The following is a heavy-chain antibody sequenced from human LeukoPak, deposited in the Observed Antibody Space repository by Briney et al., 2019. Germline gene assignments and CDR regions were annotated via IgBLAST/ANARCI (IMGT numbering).Heavy chain of an antibody. Sequence: PGGSLRLSCAASGFTFSSHWMTWVRQAPGKGLEWVANLEEDGSEKYYVDSVKGRFTISRDNAKNSLYLQMNSLRGDDTAVYYCARGVYYFDYWGQGTLVTVSS. J-gene: IGHJ4*02. V-gene: IGHV3-7*04. CDR3: ARGVYYFDY. CDR1: GFTFSSHW. CDR2: LEEDGSEK.